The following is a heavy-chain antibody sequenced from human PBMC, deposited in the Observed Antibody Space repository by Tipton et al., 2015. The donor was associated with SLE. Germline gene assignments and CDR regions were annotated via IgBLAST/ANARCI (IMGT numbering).Heavy chain of an antibody. CDR3: ARGPYYFDY. Sequence: TLSLTCTVSGDSINSGSYYWTWIRQPAGKRLEWIGRVYASGSTYYAPSLESRLTISVDTSKNQFSLKLNSVTAADTAVYYCARGPYYFDYWGQGTLVTVSS. CDR1: GDSINSGSYY. CDR2: VYASGST. V-gene: IGHV4-61*02. J-gene: IGHJ4*02.